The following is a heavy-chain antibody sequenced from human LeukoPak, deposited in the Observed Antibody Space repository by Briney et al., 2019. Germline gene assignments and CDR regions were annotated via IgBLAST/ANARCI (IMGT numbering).Heavy chain of an antibody. J-gene: IGHJ4*02. CDR3: AISTIWVGYFDY. CDR2: INSDGTST. V-gene: IGHV3-74*01. D-gene: IGHD2/OR15-2a*01. CDR1: GFTLSSYW. Sequence: GGSLRLSCAASGFTLSSYWMHWVRQAPGKGLVWVSRINSDGTSTTYADSVKGRFTISRDNSKNTLYLQMNSLRAEDTAVYYCAISTIWVGYFDYWGQGTLVTVSS.